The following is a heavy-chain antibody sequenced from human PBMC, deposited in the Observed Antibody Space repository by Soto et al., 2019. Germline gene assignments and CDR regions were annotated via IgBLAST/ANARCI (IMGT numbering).Heavy chain of an antibody. J-gene: IGHJ6*02. V-gene: IGHV3-30*18. Sequence: GGSLRLSCAASGFTFSSYGMHWVRQAPGKGLEWVAVISYDGSNKYYADSVKGRFTISRDNSKNTLYLQMNSLRAEDTAVYYCAKDLRVFGILTGYLYYYYYGMDVWGQGTTVTVSS. CDR3: AKDLRVFGILTGYLYYYYYGMDV. CDR1: GFTFSSYG. CDR2: ISYDGSNK. D-gene: IGHD3-9*01.